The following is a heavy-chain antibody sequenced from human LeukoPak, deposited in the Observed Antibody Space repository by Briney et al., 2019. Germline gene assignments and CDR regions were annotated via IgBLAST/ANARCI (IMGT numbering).Heavy chain of an antibody. V-gene: IGHV7-4-1*02. CDR1: GYTFTSYA. D-gene: IGHD6-13*01. CDR3: ARSLVVEGDELDY. J-gene: IGHJ4*02. CDR2: INTNTGNP. Sequence: ASVKVSCKASGYTFTSYAMNWVRQAPGQGLEWMGWINTNTGNPTYAQDFTGRFVFSLDTSVSTAYLQISSLKAEDTAVYYCARSLVVEGDELDYWGQGTLVTASS.